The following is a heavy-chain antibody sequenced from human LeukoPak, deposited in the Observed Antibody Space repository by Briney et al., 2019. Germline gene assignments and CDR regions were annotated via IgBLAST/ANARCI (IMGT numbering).Heavy chain of an antibody. Sequence: SVKVSCKASGFTFTSSAMQWVRQARGQRLEWIGWIVVGSGNTNYAQKFQERVTITRDMSTSRAYMEMSSLRSEDTVVYYCARDQGDNSYGYYAIWYAFDVWGQGTMVTVSS. CDR1: GFTFTSSA. J-gene: IGHJ3*01. D-gene: IGHD5-18*01. CDR3: ARDQGDNSYGYYAIWYAFDV. V-gene: IGHV1-58*02. CDR2: IVVGSGNT.